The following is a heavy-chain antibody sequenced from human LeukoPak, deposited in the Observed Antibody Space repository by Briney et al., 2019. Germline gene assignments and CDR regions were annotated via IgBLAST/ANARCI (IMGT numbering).Heavy chain of an antibody. CDR2: IIPILGIA. CDR1: GGTFSSYT. Sequence: SVKVYCKASGGTFSSYTISWVRQAPGQGLEWMGRIIPILGIANYAQKFQGRVTITADKSTSAAYMELSSLRSEDTAVYYCAREGGAGQGFDYWGQGTLVTVSS. CDR3: AREGGAGQGFDY. V-gene: IGHV1-69*04. J-gene: IGHJ4*02.